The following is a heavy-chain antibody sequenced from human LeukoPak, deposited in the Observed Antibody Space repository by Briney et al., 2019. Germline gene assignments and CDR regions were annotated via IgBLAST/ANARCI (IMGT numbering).Heavy chain of an antibody. CDR2: SRNRVNSYIT. CDR1: GLTFSDHY. V-gene: IGHV3-72*01. D-gene: IGHD6-13*01. Sequence: PGGSLRLSCAASGLTFSDHYMDWVRQAPGKGLEWVGRSRNRVNSYITEYAASVEGRFTISRDDSKNSLYLQMNSLKTEDTAVYYCARLMSVAAAWFDPWGQGTLVTVSS. CDR3: ARLMSVAAAWFDP. J-gene: IGHJ5*02.